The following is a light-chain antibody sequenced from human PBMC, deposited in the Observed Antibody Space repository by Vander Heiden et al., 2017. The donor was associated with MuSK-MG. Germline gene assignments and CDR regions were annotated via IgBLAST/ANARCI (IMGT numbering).Light chain of an antibody. CDR2: AND. CDR3: GVWDSGLTPVL. Sequence: QSVLTQPPSVSAAPGQKVTISCSGGRSNVGYNPVCWYQLLPGTAPKLLIYANDKRPSGIPDRFSASKSGTSATLVITGLQTGDEGDYYCGVWDSGLTPVLFGGGTKLTVL. V-gene: IGLV1-51*01. CDR1: RSNVGYNP. J-gene: IGLJ2*01.